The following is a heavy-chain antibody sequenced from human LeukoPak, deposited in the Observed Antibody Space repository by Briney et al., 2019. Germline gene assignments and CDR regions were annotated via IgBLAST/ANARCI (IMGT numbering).Heavy chain of an antibody. Sequence: ASVKVSCKASGYTFTGYYMHWVRQAPGQGLEWMGRINPNSGGTNYAQKFQGRVTMTRDTSISTAYMELSRLRSDDTAVYYCAGDSRLRGSYYDSSGYLGYWGQGTLVTVSS. D-gene: IGHD3-22*01. CDR1: GYTFTGYY. V-gene: IGHV1-2*06. J-gene: IGHJ4*02. CDR2: INPNSGGT. CDR3: AGDSRLRGSYYDSSGYLGY.